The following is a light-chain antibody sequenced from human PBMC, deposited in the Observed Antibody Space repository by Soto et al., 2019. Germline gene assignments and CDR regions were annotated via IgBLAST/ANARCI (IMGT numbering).Light chain of an antibody. CDR3: SSYTSISTYV. J-gene: IGLJ1*01. Sequence: QSVLSLPASVSGSPGQSITISCTGTSSDVGGYNFVSWYQQHPDKAPKLMIYDVTNRPSGVSNRFSGSKSGNTASLTISGLQAEDEADYYCSSYTSISTYVFGTGTKVTVL. V-gene: IGLV2-14*01. CDR2: DVT. CDR1: SSDVGGYNF.